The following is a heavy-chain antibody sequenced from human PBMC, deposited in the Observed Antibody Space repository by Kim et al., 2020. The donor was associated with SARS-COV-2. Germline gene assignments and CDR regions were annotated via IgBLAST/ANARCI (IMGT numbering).Heavy chain of an antibody. J-gene: IGHJ4*02. V-gene: IGHV3-30*18. CDR2: ISYDGSNK. CDR3: AKAEQGPTTNFDY. Sequence: GGSLRLSCAASGFTFSSYGMHWVRQAPGKGLEWVAVISYDGSNKYYADSVKGRFTISRDNSKNTLYLQMNSLRAEDTAVYYCAKAEQGPTTNFDYWGQGTLVTVSS. D-gene: IGHD6-19*01. CDR1: GFTFSSYG.